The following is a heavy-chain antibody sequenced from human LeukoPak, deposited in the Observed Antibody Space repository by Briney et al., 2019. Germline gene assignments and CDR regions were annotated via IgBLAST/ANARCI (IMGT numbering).Heavy chain of an antibody. CDR3: ARHEAQDFDY. CDR1: GSSISSSNYY. CDR2: IYYSGTT. Sequence: TSETLSLTCTVSGSSISSSNYYWGWIRQPPGKGLEWIGSIYYSGTTYYSSSLKSRVIISVDTSKNQFSLKLSSVTATDTAVYYCARHEAQDFDYWGQGTLVTVSS. J-gene: IGHJ4*02. V-gene: IGHV4-39*01.